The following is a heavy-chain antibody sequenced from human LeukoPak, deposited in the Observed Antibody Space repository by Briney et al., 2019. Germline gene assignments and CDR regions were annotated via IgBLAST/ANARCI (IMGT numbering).Heavy chain of an antibody. D-gene: IGHD1-26*01. CDR3: AKDIYSGSYSCDY. V-gene: IGHV3-30*18. J-gene: IGHJ4*02. CDR1: GFTFSSYG. CDR2: ISYDGSNK. Sequence: SLRLSCAASGFTFSSYGMHWVRQAPGKGLEWVAVISYDGSNKYYADSVKGRFTISRDNSKNTLYLQMNSLRAEDTAVYYCAKDIYSGSYSCDYWGQGTLVTVSS.